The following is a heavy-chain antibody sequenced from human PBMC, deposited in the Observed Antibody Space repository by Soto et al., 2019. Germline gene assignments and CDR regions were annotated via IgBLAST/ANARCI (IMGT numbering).Heavy chain of an antibody. J-gene: IGHJ4*02. D-gene: IGHD3-10*01. Sequence: QVQLVESGGGVVQPGRSLRLSCAASGFTFSNYTMHWVRQAPGKGLEWVALISYDEIDKYFVDAVKGRFTISRDNSKNTLYLQMDSLRAEDTAVYYCAGRSGSSDYWGRGTLVTVSS. CDR1: GFTFSNYT. CDR2: ISYDEIDK. CDR3: AGRSGSSDY. V-gene: IGHV3-30*04.